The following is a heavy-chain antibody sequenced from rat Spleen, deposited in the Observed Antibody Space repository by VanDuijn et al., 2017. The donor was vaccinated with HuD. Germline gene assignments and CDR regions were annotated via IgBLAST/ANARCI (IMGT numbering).Heavy chain of an antibody. CDR1: GFTFSSYG. D-gene: IGHD1-6*01. CDR2: ISYGDRSGHSST. J-gene: IGHJ2*01. CDR3: ARRHYGYTDYFDY. V-gene: IGHV5-29*01. Sequence: EVQLVESGGGLVQPGRSLKLSCAASGFTFSSYGMAWVRQGPTQGLEWVATISYGDRSGHSSTYYRDSVKGRFTISRDNAKSTLSLQMDRLRSEDTATDYCARRHYGYTDYFDYWGQGVMVTVSS.